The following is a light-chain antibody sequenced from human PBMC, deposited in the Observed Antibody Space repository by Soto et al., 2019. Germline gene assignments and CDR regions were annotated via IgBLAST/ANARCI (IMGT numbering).Light chain of an antibody. CDR2: GAS. CDR1: ESVTSDC. Sequence: EIVLTQSPGTLSLSPGERATLSCRASESVTSDCLAWYRQRPGQAPRLLIYGASTRATGTPDRISGSGSGTDFTLTISRLEPEDFAVYFCQQFGSSRRTFGQGTRLEIK. CDR3: QQFGSSRRT. V-gene: IGKV3-20*01. J-gene: IGKJ1*01.